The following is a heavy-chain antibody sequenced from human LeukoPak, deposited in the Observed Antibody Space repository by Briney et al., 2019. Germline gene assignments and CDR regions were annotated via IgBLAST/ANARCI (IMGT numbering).Heavy chain of an antibody. D-gene: IGHD3-22*01. CDR3: AKDRTGYYDTSPDFDS. V-gene: IGHV3-48*01. J-gene: IGHJ4*02. CDR2: ISSSSITT. Sequence: GGSLRLSCEASGFTLSSYNMNWARQVPGRGLGWVSYISSSSITTYYADSVKGRSTISRDNSKNTLYLQMNSLRAEDTALYYCAKDRTGYYDTSPDFDSWGQGILVTVSS. CDR1: GFTLSSYN.